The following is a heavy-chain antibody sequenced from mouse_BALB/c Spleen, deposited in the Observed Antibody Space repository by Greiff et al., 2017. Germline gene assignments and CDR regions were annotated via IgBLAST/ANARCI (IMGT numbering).Heavy chain of an antibody. V-gene: IGHV5-17*02. J-gene: IGHJ4*01. CDR1: GFTFSSFG. D-gene: IGHD2-4*01. CDR3: ASYDSLYAMDY. CDR2: ISSGSSTI. Sequence: EVNLVESGGGLVQPGGSRKLSCAASGFTFSSFGMHWVRQAPEKGLEWVAYISSGSSTIYYADTVKGRFTISRDNPKNTLFLQMTSLRSEDTAMYYCASYDSLYAMDYWGQGTSVTVSS.